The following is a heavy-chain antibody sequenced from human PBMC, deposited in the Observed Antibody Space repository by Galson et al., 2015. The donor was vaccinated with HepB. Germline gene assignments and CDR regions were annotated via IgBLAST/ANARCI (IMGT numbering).Heavy chain of an antibody. J-gene: IGHJ4*02. Sequence: SLRLSCAASGFTFSSYSMNWVRQAPGKGLEWVSSISSSSSYIYYADSVKGRFTISRDNAKNSLYLQMNSLRAEDTAVYYCARDGGSYYPFDYWGQGTLVTVSS. V-gene: IGHV3-21*01. CDR3: ARDGGSYYPFDY. CDR2: ISSSSSYI. CDR1: GFTFSSYS. D-gene: IGHD1-26*01.